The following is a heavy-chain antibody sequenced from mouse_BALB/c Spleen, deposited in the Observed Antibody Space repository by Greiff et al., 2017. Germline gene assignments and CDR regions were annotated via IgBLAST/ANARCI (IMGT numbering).Heavy chain of an antibody. J-gene: IGHJ4*01. CDR3: ARYGGNYHCYYAMDY. V-gene: IGHV5-9-4*01. Sequence: EVKLMESGGGLVKPGGSLKLSCAASGFTFSSYAMSWVRQSPEKRLEWVAEISSGGSYTYYPDTVTGRFTISRDNAKNTLYLEMSSLRSEDTAMYYCARYGGNYHCYYAMDYWGQGTSVTVSA. CDR1: GFTFSSYA. CDR2: ISSGGSYT. D-gene: IGHD1-1*02.